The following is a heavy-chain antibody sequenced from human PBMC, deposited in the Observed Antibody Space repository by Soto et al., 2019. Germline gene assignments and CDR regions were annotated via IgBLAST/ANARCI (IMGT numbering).Heavy chain of an antibody. V-gene: IGHV1-18*01. CDR1: GHTFTRYG. CDR3: ARDPSGDYDFDY. Sequence: ASVKVSCKASGHTFTRYGISWVRQAPGQGLEWMGWVSAYNGDTNYAQNFQGRVTMTTDTSTSTAYMELRSLRSDDTAMYYCARDPSGDYDFDYWGQGTLVTVSS. J-gene: IGHJ4*02. CDR2: VSAYNGDT. D-gene: IGHD4-17*01.